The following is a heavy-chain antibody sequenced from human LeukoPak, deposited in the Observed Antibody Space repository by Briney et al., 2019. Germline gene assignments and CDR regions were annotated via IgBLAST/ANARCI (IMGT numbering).Heavy chain of an antibody. CDR3: ATDGNYGFTY. V-gene: IGHV3-74*01. D-gene: IGHD1-7*01. CDR1: GFTFSSYA. J-gene: IGHJ4*02. Sequence: GGSLRLSCAASGFTFSSYAMSWVRQAPGKGLVWVSHIKSDGSSSTYADSVKGRFTISRDSTKDMVYLQMNSLRAEDTAVYYCATDGNYGFTYWGRGTLVTVSS. CDR2: IKSDGSSS.